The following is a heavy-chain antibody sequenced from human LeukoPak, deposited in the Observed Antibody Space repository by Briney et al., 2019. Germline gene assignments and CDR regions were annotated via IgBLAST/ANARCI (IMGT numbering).Heavy chain of an antibody. V-gene: IGHV3-48*01. CDR1: GFTFSSYS. J-gene: IGHJ4*02. CDR3: ARDPRGLLWSGTPDY. D-gene: IGHD3-3*01. Sequence: GGSLRLSCAASGFTFSSYSMNWVRQAPGKGLEWVSYISSSSSSTIYYADSVKGRFTISRDNAKNSLYLQMNSLRAEDTAVYYCARDPRGLLWSGTPDYWGQGTLVTVSS. CDR2: ISSSSSSTI.